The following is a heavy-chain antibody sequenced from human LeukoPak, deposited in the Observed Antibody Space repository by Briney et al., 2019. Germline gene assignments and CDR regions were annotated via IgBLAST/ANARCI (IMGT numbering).Heavy chain of an antibody. Sequence: GGSLRLSCAASGFTFSTSWMTWVRQAPGKGLEWVANIKEDGSEEYYVDSVKGRFTISRDNAKSSLFLQMNSLRAEDTAVYYCARDPISSSWYRDYWGQGTLVAVSS. D-gene: IGHD6-13*01. V-gene: IGHV3-7*01. CDR3: ARDPISSSWYRDY. J-gene: IGHJ4*02. CDR2: IKEDGSEE. CDR1: GFTFSTSW.